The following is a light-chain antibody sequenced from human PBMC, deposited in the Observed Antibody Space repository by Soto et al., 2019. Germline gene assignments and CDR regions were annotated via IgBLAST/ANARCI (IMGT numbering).Light chain of an antibody. Sequence: QSVLTQPPSVSGAPGQRVTISCTGSSSNIGAGYDVHWYQQLPGTAPKLLIYGNTNRPSGVPDRFSGSKSGTSASLANTGLQAEDEADYYCQSYDSSLSGTVFGRGTKLTVL. V-gene: IGLV1-40*01. CDR2: GNT. CDR1: SSNIGAGYD. J-gene: IGLJ2*01. CDR3: QSYDSSLSGTV.